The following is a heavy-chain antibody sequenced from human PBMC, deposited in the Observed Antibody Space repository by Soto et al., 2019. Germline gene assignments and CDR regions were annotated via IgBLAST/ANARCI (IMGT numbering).Heavy chain of an antibody. V-gene: IGHV1-69*13. CDR3: ARSDRSSGSYSSMDV. J-gene: IGHJ6*02. CDR1: GGTFSSYA. CDR2: IIPIFGTA. D-gene: IGHD1-26*01. Sequence: ASVKVSCKASGGTFSSYAISWVRQAPGQGLEWMGGIIPIFGTANYAQKFQGRVTITADESTSTAYMELSSLRSEDTAVYYCARSDRSSGSYSSMDVWGQGTTVTVSS.